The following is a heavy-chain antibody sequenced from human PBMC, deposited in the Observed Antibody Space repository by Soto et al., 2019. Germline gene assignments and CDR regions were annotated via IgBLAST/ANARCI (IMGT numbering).Heavy chain of an antibody. Sequence: PAGSLRLSCAASGFTSSDYYMSWIRQAPGKGLEWVSYISSSGSTIYYADSVKGRFTISRDNAKNSLYLQMNSLRAEDTAVYYCARGGPAPWISHCRGMDVWGQGTTVTVSS. CDR3: ARGGPAPWISHCRGMDV. D-gene: IGHD5-12*01. CDR1: GFTSSDYY. J-gene: IGHJ6*02. CDR2: ISSSGSTI. V-gene: IGHV3-11*01.